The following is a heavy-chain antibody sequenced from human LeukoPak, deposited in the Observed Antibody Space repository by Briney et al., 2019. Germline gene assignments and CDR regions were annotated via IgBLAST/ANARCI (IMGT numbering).Heavy chain of an antibody. CDR2: ISGSGVTT. CDR3: SKWKAIVLVPAARSPIDY. Sequence: AGGSLRLSCAASGFTFSNYAMSWVRQAPGKGLEWVSAISGSGVTTYYADSVKGRFTISRDNSKHTLYLQMNSLRAEDTAVYYCSKWKAIVLVPAARSPIDYWGQGTLVTVSS. D-gene: IGHD2-2*01. V-gene: IGHV3-23*01. CDR1: GFTFSNYA. J-gene: IGHJ4*02.